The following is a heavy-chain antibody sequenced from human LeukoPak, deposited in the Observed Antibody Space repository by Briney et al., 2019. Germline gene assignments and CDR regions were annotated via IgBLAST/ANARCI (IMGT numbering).Heavy chain of an antibody. J-gene: IGHJ4*02. V-gene: IGHV3-23*01. CDR1: GFTFSSYA. Sequence: GGSLRLSCEASGFTFSSYAMSWVRQAPGKGLEWVSGIIDSGDITYYANSVKGRFTISRDNSKNTLYLQMNSLRAEDTAVYYCAKDLDYSSGWYGDYTKTFDYWGQGTLGTVSS. CDR3: AKDLDYSSGWYGDYTKTFDY. D-gene: IGHD6-19*01. CDR2: IIDSGDIT.